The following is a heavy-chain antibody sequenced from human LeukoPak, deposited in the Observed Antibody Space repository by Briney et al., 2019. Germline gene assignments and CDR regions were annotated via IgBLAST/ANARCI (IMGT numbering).Heavy chain of an antibody. CDR2: ISWNSGSI. J-gene: IGHJ5*02. V-gene: IGHV3-9*01. CDR1: GFTFDDYA. D-gene: IGHD3-22*01. Sequence: PGGSLRLSCAASGFTFDDYAMHWVRQAPGKGLEWVSGISWNSGSIVYADSVKGRFTISRDNAKNSLYLQMNSLRAEDTALYYCAKDAGIYYDSSGGRFDHWGQGTLVTVSS. CDR3: AKDAGIYYDSSGGRFDH.